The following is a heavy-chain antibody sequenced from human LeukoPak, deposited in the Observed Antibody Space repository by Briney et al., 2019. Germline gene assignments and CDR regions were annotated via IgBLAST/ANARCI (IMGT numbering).Heavy chain of an antibody. J-gene: IGHJ4*02. D-gene: IGHD2-15*01. CDR3: ARRELLSPQIDY. Sequence: PSETLSLTCAVYGGSFSGYYWSWIRQPPGKGLEWIGEINHSGSTNYNPSLKSRVTISVDTSKNQFSLKLSSVTAADTAVYYCARRELLSPQIDYWGQGTLVTVSS. V-gene: IGHV4-34*01. CDR1: GGSFSGYY. CDR2: INHSGST.